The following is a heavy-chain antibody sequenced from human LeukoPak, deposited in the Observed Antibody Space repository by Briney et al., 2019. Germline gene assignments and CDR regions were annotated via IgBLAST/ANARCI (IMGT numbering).Heavy chain of an antibody. CDR2: IYYSGST. CDR3: ARVEGNGDYFWFDP. CDR1: SCSISSYY. J-gene: IGHJ5*02. Sequence: SETLSLTCTVSSCSISSYYWSWIRQPPGKGLEWIGYIYYSGSTNYNPSLKSRVTISVDTSKNQFSLKLSSVTAAETAVYYCARVEGNGDYFWFDPWGQGTLVTVSS. D-gene: IGHD4-17*01. V-gene: IGHV4-59*01.